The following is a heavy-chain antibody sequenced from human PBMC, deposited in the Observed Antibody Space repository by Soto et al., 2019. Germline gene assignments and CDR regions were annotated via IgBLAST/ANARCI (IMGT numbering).Heavy chain of an antibody. J-gene: IGHJ4*02. Sequence: QVQLVQSGAEVKKPGSSVKVSCKASGGTFSSYAISWVRQAPGQGLEWMGGIIPIFGTANYAQKFQGRVTITADESTSTADMELSSLRSEDTAVYYCARPSQRWLQSALDYWGQGTLVTVSS. CDR1: GGTFSSYA. D-gene: IGHD5-12*01. V-gene: IGHV1-69*12. CDR3: ARPSQRWLQSALDY. CDR2: IIPIFGTA.